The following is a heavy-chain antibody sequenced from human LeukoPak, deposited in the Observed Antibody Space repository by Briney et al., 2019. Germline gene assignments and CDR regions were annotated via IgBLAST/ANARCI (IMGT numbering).Heavy chain of an antibody. CDR2: MSYDGSIK. D-gene: IGHD2-2*01. Sequence: GGSLRLSCAASGFTSPTHAMHWVRQAPGKGLDWVAVMSYDGSIKYYADSVKGRFTISRDNSKNTLYLQMNSLRAEDTAVYYCAKEPPTSPASIPSNWFDPWGQGTLVTVSS. J-gene: IGHJ5*02. CDR3: AKEPPTSPASIPSNWFDP. CDR1: GFTSPTHA. V-gene: IGHV3-30-3*01.